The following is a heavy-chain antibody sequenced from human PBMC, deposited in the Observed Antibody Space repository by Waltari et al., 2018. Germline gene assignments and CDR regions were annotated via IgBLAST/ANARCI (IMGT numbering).Heavy chain of an antibody. V-gene: IGHV3-66*02. Sequence: EVRLVESGGGLVQPGGSLRLSCAASGFTFSPNNMTWVRQAPGKGLEWVSIIYSDGTTYHADSVKGRFTSSRDTSKNTLYLQMNSLRADDTAVYYCLIGVGPDYWGQGTLVTVSS. CDR2: IYSDGTT. D-gene: IGHD2-8*01. CDR1: GFTFSPNN. CDR3: LIGVGPDY. J-gene: IGHJ4*02.